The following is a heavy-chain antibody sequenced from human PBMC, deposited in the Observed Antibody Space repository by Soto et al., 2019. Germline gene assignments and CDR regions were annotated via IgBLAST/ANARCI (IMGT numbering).Heavy chain of an antibody. CDR1: GFTFSSYS. V-gene: IGHV3-23*01. D-gene: IGHD3-10*01. CDR2: ISGSGGST. J-gene: IGHJ4*02. Sequence: PGGSLRLSCAASGFTFSSYSMSWVRQAPGKGLEWVSAISGSGGSTYYADSVKGRFTISRDNSKNTLYLQMNSLRAEDTAVYYCAKAAVNMVRGVIITPYFDYWGQGTLVTVSS. CDR3: AKAAVNMVRGVIITPYFDY.